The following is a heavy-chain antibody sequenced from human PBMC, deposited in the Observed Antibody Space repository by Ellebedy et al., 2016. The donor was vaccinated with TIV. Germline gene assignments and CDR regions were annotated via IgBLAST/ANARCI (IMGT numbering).Heavy chain of an antibody. J-gene: IGHJ4*02. D-gene: IGHD3-10*01. CDR3: ARKPPFGSGSYPFDY. Sequence: MPSETLSLTCTVSGDSISSSSYYWNWIRQPPGKGLEWTGNIYYSGGIYYNPSPKSRISISVDSAKNQVSLKVTSVTAADTAVYYCARKPPFGSGSYPFDYWGQGILVTVSS. CDR2: IYYSGGI. V-gene: IGHV4-30-4*01. CDR1: GDSISSSSYY.